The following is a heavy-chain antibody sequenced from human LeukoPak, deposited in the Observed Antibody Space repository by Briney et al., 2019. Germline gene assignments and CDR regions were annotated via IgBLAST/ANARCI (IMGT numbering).Heavy chain of an antibody. D-gene: IGHD4-17*01. V-gene: IGHV1-69*06. Sequence: SVKVSCKASGGTFSSYAISWVRQAPGQGLEWMGGIIPIFGTANYAQKFQGRVTITADKSTSTAYMELSSLRSEDTAVYYCAGDAGDYGDFNWFDPWGQGTLVTVSS. CDR2: IIPIFGTA. CDR1: GGTFSSYA. J-gene: IGHJ5*02. CDR3: AGDAGDYGDFNWFDP.